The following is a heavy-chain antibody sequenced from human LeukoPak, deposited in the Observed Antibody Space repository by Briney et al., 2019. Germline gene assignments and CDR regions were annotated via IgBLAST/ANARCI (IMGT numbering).Heavy chain of an antibody. CDR1: GFTFSDYY. Sequence: PGGSLRLSCAPSGFTFSDYYMTWIRQPPGKGLEWVANIKQDGSEKYYVDSVKGRFTISRDNAKNSLYLQMNSLRAEDTAVYYCARERYYYDSSGYSHWGQGTLVTVSS. CDR3: ARERYYYDSSGYSH. CDR2: IKQDGSEK. V-gene: IGHV3-7*01. J-gene: IGHJ4*02. D-gene: IGHD3-22*01.